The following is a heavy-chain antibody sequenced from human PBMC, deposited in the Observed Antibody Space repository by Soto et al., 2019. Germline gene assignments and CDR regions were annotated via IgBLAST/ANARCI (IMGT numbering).Heavy chain of an antibody. Sequence: SETLSLTCTVSGGSISSRSYYWGWIRQPPGKGLEWIGEINHSGRTNYNPSLKSRVTISVDTSKNQFSLNLGSVTAADTAVYYCARGNIAAALVYWGQGTLVTVSS. CDR1: GGSISSRSYY. CDR2: INHSGRT. V-gene: IGHV4-39*07. CDR3: ARGNIAAALVY. J-gene: IGHJ4*02. D-gene: IGHD6-13*01.